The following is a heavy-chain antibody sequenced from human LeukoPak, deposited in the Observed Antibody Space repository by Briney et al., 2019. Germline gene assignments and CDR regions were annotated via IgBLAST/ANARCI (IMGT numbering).Heavy chain of an antibody. J-gene: IGHJ3*02. CDR1: GFTFSSYS. CDR2: ISSSSRYI. V-gene: IGHV3-21*01. D-gene: IGHD2-15*01. Sequence: GGSLRLSCAASGFTFSSYSMNWVRQAPGKGLEWVSSISSSSRYIYYADSVKGRFTISRDNAKNSLYLQMNSLRAEDTAVYYCARDRETLVVAATPDAFDIWGQGTMVTVSS. CDR3: ARDRETLVVAATPDAFDI.